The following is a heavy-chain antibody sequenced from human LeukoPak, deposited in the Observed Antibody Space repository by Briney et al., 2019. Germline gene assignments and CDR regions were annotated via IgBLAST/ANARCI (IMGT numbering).Heavy chain of an antibody. J-gene: IGHJ4*02. D-gene: IGHD5-24*01. V-gene: IGHV1-2*06. CDR1: GYTFTGYY. CDR3: AREFRGMATPPPDY. Sequence: ASVKVSCKASGYTFTGYYMHWVRQAPGQGLEWMRRINPNSGGTNYAQKFQGRVTMTRDTSISTAYMELSRLRSDDPAVYYCAREFRGMATPPPDYWGQETLVTVSS. CDR2: INPNSGGT.